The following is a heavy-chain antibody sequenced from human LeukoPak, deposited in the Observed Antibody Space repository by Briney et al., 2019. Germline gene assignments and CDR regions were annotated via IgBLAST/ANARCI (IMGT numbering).Heavy chain of an antibody. J-gene: IGHJ4*02. Sequence: GGSLRLSCAASGFTFSDYSMNWVRQAPGKGLEWVSYIDGSGDTIYYADSVKGRFTISRDNAKNSLDLQMSSLRDEDTAVYYCSRRFDCWGQGTLVTVSS. CDR2: IDGSGDTI. CDR3: SRRFDC. V-gene: IGHV3-48*02. CDR1: GFTFSDYS.